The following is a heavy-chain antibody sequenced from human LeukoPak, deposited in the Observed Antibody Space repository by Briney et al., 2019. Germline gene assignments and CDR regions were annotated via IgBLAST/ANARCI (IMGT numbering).Heavy chain of an antibody. Sequence: GGSLRLSCAASGFTFSSYGMHWVRQATGKGLEWVSAIGTAGDTYYPGSVKGRFTISRENAKNSLYLQMNSLRAGDTAVYYCARAGGVVITTQGAFDIWGQGTMVTVSS. CDR3: ARAGGVVITTQGAFDI. V-gene: IGHV3-13*01. J-gene: IGHJ3*02. D-gene: IGHD3-22*01. CDR2: IGTAGDT. CDR1: GFTFSSYG.